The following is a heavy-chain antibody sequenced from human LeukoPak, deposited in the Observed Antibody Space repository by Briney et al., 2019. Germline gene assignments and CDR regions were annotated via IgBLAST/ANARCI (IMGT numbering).Heavy chain of an antibody. J-gene: IGHJ4*02. CDR2: ISSSSSYI. Sequence: GGSLRLSCAASGFTFSSYSMNWVRQAQGKGLEWVSSISSSSSYIYYADSVKGRFTISRDNAKNSLYLQMNSLRAEDTAVYYCARDLSVTYYYDSSGSDYWGQGTLVTVSS. CDR3: ARDLSVTYYYDSSGSDY. CDR1: GFTFSSYS. D-gene: IGHD3-22*01. V-gene: IGHV3-21*01.